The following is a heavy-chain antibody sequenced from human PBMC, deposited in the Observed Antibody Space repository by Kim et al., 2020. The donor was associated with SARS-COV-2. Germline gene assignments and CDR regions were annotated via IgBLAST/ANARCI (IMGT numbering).Heavy chain of an antibody. V-gene: IGHV4-59*01. Sequence: SETLSLTCTVSGGSISSYYWSWIRQPPGKGLEWIGYIYYSGSTNYNPSLKSRVTISVDTSKNQFSLKLSSVTAADTAVYYCAREGGSSGRFDPWGQGTLV. CDR1: GGSISSYY. D-gene: IGHD1-26*01. CDR2: IYYSGST. CDR3: AREGGSSGRFDP. J-gene: IGHJ5*02.